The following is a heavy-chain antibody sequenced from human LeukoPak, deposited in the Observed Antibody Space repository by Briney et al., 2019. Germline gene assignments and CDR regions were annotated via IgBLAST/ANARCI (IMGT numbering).Heavy chain of an antibody. J-gene: IGHJ4*02. CDR1: GFTFSSYS. CDR2: ISSSSSYI. CDR3: ARDLFSDIVVVINGGESFDY. V-gene: IGHV3-21*01. Sequence: TGGSLRLSCAASGFTFSSYSMNWVRQAPGKGLEWVSSISSSSSYIYYADSVKGRFTISRDNAKNSLYLQMNSLRAEDTAVYYCARDLFSDIVVVINGGESFDYWGQGTLVTVSS. D-gene: IGHD3-22*01.